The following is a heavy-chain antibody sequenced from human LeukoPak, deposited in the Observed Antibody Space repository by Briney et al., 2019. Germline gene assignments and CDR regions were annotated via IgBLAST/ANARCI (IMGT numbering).Heavy chain of an antibody. CDR1: GGSISSSSYY. CDR2: IYYSGST. J-gene: IGHJ6*03. V-gene: IGHV4-39*01. Sequence: SETLSLTCTVSGGSISSSSYYWGWIRQPPGKGLEWIGSIYYSGSTYYNPSLKSRVTISVDTSKNQFSLKLSSVTAADTAVYYCARARGFLEWLSLYYYYYMDVWGKGTTVTVSS. CDR3: ARARGFLEWLSLYYYYYMDV. D-gene: IGHD3-3*01.